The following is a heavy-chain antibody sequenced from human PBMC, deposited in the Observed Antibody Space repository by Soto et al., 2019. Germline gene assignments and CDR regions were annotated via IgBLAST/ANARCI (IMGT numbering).Heavy chain of an antibody. CDR2: IKHDGSEK. Sequence: PGGSLRLSYAASRFMFSSFWMNWVRQAPGRGLEWVANIKHDGSEKYYVDSVKGRFTISRDNAKNSLYLQMNSLRAEDTAVYYCARSIAARLNWFDPWGQGTLVTVSS. CDR1: RFMFSSFW. V-gene: IGHV3-7*01. J-gene: IGHJ5*02. D-gene: IGHD6-6*01. CDR3: ARSIAARLNWFDP.